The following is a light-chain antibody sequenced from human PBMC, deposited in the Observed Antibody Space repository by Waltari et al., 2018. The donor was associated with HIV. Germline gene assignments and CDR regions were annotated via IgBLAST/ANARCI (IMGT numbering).Light chain of an antibody. V-gene: IGLV1-36*01. CDR2: CDA. CDR3: AAWDDSLNGYV. Sequence: QSVLTQPPSVSEAPRQRVPISCSGSSSNIGNNAVNWYQQVPGNAPQLLIYCDALLSSGVSDRFSGSKSGTSASLAIRGLQSEDEADYYCAAWDDSLNGYVFGSGTKVTVL. CDR1: SSNIGNNA. J-gene: IGLJ1*01.